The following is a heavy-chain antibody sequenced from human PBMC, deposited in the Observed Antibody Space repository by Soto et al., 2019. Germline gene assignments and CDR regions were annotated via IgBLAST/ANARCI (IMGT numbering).Heavy chain of an antibody. CDR2: ISGSAGST. D-gene: IGHD6-6*01. J-gene: IGHJ4*02. Sequence: EVQLLESGGGLVQPGGSLRLSCAASGFTFSSYAMSWVRQAPGKGLEWVSVISGSAGSTYYADSVKGRFTISRDNSKNTLFLQMNSLRAEDTAVYYCAKYSSSSYFDYWGQGTLVTVSS. V-gene: IGHV3-23*01. CDR3: AKYSSSSYFDY. CDR1: GFTFSSYA.